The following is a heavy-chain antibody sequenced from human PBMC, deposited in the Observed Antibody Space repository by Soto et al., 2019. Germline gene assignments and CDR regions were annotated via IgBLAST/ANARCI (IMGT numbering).Heavy chain of an antibody. CDR3: ARSLAMVRGVINWFDP. Sequence: QVQLVQSGAEVKKPGSSVKVSCKASGGTFSSYAISWVRQAPGQGLEWMGGIIPIFGTANYAQKSQGRVTITADESTSTAYMELSSLRSEDTAVYYCARSLAMVRGVINWFDPWGQGTLVTVSS. J-gene: IGHJ5*02. V-gene: IGHV1-69*01. D-gene: IGHD3-10*01. CDR1: GGTFSSYA. CDR2: IIPIFGTA.